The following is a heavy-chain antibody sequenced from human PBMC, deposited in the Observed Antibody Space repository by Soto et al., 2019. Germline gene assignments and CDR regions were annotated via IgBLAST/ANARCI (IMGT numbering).Heavy chain of an antibody. V-gene: IGHV1-69*02. CDR1: GGTFSSYT. CDR2: IIPILGIA. J-gene: IGHJ6*03. D-gene: IGHD6-6*01. CDR3: ARGMAYSSSSEVYYYYMDV. Sequence: ASVKVSCKASGGTFSSYTISWVRQAPGQGLEWMGRIIPILGIANYAQKFQGRVTITADKSTSTAYMELSNLRSEDTAVYYCARGMAYSSSSEVYYYYMDVWGKGTTVTVSS.